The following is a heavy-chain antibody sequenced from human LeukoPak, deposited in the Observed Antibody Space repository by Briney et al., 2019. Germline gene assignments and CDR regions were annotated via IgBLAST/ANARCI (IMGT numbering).Heavy chain of an antibody. D-gene: IGHD4/OR15-4a*01. CDR1: GFTFSSYA. CDR2: ISGSGGST. J-gene: IGHJ4*02. Sequence: GSLRLSCAASGFTFSSYAMSWVRQAPGKGLEWVSAISGSGGSTYYADSVKGRFTISRDNSKNTLYLQMSSLRPEDTAVYYCVKEMVLTTSPFDCWGQGTLVTVSS. V-gene: IGHV3-23*01. CDR3: VKEMVLTTSPFDC.